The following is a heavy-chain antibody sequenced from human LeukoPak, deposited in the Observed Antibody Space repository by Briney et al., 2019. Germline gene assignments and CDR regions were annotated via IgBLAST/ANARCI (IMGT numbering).Heavy chain of an antibody. CDR1: GFTFSTYG. D-gene: IGHD3-16*02. J-gene: IGHJ6*03. V-gene: IGHV3-30*02. Sequence: GGSLRLSCAASGFTFSTYGMHWVRQAPGKGLEWVAYIQYDRSNQQYAGSVKGRFSISRDNSKNTLYLQMNSLRAEDTAVYYCARDHRGPYYMDVWGKGTTVTVSS. CDR3: ARDHRGPYYMDV. CDR2: IQYDRSNQ.